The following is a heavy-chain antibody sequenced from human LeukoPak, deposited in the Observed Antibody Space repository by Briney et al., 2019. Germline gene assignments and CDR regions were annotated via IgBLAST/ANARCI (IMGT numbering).Heavy chain of an antibody. Sequence: QTGGSLRLSCAASGFTFSSYWMHWVRQAPGKGLVWIARINSDGYSISYADSVKGRFTISRDNTKNTLYLQMNSLRAEDTAVYYCARAVAVAGTDYWGQGILVTVSS. D-gene: IGHD6-19*01. CDR3: ARAVAVAGTDY. CDR2: INSDGYSI. CDR1: GFTFSSYW. V-gene: IGHV3-74*01. J-gene: IGHJ4*02.